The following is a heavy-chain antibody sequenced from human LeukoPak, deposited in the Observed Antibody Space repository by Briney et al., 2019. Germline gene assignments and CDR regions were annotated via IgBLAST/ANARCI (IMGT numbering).Heavy chain of an antibody. Sequence: PSETLSLTCTVSGGSISSSSYYWGWIRQPPGKGLEWIGSIYYSGSTYYNPSLKSRVTISVDTSKNQFSLKLSSVTAADTAVYFCARGPYSYDSPGAFDIWGQGTMVTVSS. D-gene: IGHD3-22*01. CDR1: GGSISSSSYY. J-gene: IGHJ3*02. V-gene: IGHV4-39*01. CDR2: IYYSGST. CDR3: ARGPYSYDSPGAFDI.